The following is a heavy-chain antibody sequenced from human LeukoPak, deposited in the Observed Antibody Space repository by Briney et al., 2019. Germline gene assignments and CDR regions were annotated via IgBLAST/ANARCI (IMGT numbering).Heavy chain of an antibody. CDR1: GFTFSNYW. CDR3: ARDSDVPFDY. Sequence: GGSLRLSCTASGFTFSNYWMNWVRQAPGKGPEWVANIKQDGSEKDYVDSVKGRFTISRDNAKNSLYLQMNSLRAEDTAVYYCARDSDVPFDYWGQGTLVTVSS. J-gene: IGHJ4*02. D-gene: IGHD3-16*01. V-gene: IGHV3-7*01. CDR2: IKQDGSEK.